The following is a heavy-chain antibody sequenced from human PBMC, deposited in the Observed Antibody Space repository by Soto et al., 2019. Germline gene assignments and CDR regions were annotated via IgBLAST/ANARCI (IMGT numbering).Heavy chain of an antibody. D-gene: IGHD1-26*01. J-gene: IGHJ4*02. CDR1: GFTFSGYP. V-gene: IGHV3-23*01. Sequence: HPGGSLRLSCAASGFTFSGYPMTWVRQAPGKGLEWVSFITGSGGSTFYADSVRGRFTISRDNSKNTLYLQMDSLRAEDSAVYNCAKDDASGSCTDYWGQGTLVTVSS. CDR2: ITGSGGST. CDR3: AKDDASGSCTDY.